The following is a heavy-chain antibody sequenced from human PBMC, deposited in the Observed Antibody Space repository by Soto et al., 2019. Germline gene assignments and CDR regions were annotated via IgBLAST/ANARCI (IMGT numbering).Heavy chain of an antibody. V-gene: IGHV4-34*01. CDR1: GGSFSDHY. Sequence: QVQLQQWGAGLLKPSETLSLTCAVYGGSFSDHYWGWSWIRQPPGKGREGIGETNHSGSTNYNPSLMTRVTISVDTSKNQFSLKLSSVTAADTAVYYCARGTDVSRGGTSSAFDYWGQGTLVTVSS. CDR2: TNHSGST. CDR3: ARGTDVSRGGTSSAFDY. J-gene: IGHJ4*02. D-gene: IGHD3-10*01.